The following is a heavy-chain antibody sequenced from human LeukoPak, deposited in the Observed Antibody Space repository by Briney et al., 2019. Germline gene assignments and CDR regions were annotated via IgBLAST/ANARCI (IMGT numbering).Heavy chain of an antibody. CDR3: ASPAAYCGGDCYAFDY. Sequence: ASVKVSCKASVYSFSGYYIHWVRQAPGQGLEWMGWINPNTGGTNSAQKFQGRVTMTRDTSIITAYMELTRLRSDDTAVYYCASPAAYCGGDCYAFDYWGQGTLVTVSS. CDR2: INPNTGGT. CDR1: VYSFSGYY. J-gene: IGHJ4*02. V-gene: IGHV1-2*02. D-gene: IGHD2-21*02.